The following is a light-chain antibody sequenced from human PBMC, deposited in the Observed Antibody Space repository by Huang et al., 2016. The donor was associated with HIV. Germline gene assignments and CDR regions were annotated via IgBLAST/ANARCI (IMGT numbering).Light chain of an antibody. V-gene: IGKV3-15*01. CDR3: QQYNDWPPRVT. Sequence: ETVMTQSPATLSVSLGERATLSCRASQSVSRSLAWYQQNPGQAPRLLIYSGSTRATGIPARVSGSGSGTEFALTISSLQSEDFALYYCQQYNDWPPRVTFGGGTNVEI. CDR1: QSVSRS. J-gene: IGKJ4*01. CDR2: SGS.